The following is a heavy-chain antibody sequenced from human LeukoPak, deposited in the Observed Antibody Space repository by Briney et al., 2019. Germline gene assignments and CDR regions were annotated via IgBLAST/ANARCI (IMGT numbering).Heavy chain of an antibody. V-gene: IGHV3-21*01. D-gene: IGHD5-18*01. Sequence: PGGSLRLSCAASGFTFSSYSMNWVRQAPGKGLEWVSFISSSSSYIYYADSVKGRFTISRDNAKNSLYLQMNSLRAEDTAVYYCARDLGYSSGIWDCWGQGTLVTVSS. J-gene: IGHJ4*02. CDR3: ARDLGYSSGIWDC. CDR2: ISSSSSYI. CDR1: GFTFSSYS.